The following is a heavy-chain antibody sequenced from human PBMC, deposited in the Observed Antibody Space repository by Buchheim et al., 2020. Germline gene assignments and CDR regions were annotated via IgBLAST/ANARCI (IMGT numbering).Heavy chain of an antibody. D-gene: IGHD1-14*01. CDR2: IKQDENER. CDR1: GLTFSSNS. CDR3: ARHGASNRHNWIDL. V-gene: IGHV3-7*01. Sequence: EVQLVESGGGLVQPGGSLRLSCAVSGLTFSSNSLTWVRQPPGKGLEWVANIKQDENERSYVDSVRGRFTISRDNAKNLLFLQMNSLRVEDTAVYYCARHGASNRHNWIDLWGQGTL. J-gene: IGHJ5*02.